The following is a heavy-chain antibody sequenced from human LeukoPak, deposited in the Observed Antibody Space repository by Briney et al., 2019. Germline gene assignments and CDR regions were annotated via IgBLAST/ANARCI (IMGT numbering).Heavy chain of an antibody. Sequence: SETLSLTCTVSGGSISSYYWSWIRQPPGKGLEWIGYIYYSGSTNYNPSLRSRVTISVDTSKNQFSLKLSSMTAADTGVYYCARGGNYGDYDGYFDYWGQGTLGTVSS. CDR1: GGSISSYY. V-gene: IGHV4-59*08. J-gene: IGHJ4*02. CDR2: IYYSGST. D-gene: IGHD4-17*01. CDR3: ARGGNYGDYDGYFDY.